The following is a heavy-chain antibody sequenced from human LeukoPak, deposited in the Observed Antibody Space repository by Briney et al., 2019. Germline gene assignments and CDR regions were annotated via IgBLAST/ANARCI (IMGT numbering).Heavy chain of an antibody. CDR2: IYYSGST. D-gene: IGHD6-19*01. V-gene: IGHV4-39*01. CDR3: ARQTSSGWTIDY. J-gene: IGHJ4*02. CDR1: GGSISSSSYY. Sequence: PSETLSLTCTVSGGSISSSSYYWGWLRQPPGKGLEWIGSIYYSGSTYYNPSLKSRVTISVDTSKNQFSLKLSSVTAADTAVYYCARQTSSGWTIDYWGQGTLVTVSS.